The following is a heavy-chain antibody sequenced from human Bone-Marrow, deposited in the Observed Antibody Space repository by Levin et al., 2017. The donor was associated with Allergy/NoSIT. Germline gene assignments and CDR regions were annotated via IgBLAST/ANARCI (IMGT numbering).Heavy chain of an antibody. D-gene: IGHD6-19*01. CDR1: GGSISSGGYS. V-gene: IGHV4-30-2*01. J-gene: IGHJ5*02. CDR2: IYHSGST. CDR3: ARTGIAVAGYNWFDP. Sequence: SQTLSLTCAVSGGSISSGGYSWSWIRQPPGKGLEWIGYIYHSGSTYYNPSLKSRVTISVDRSKNQFSLKLSSVTAADTAVYYCARTGIAVAGYNWFDPWGQGTLVTVSS.